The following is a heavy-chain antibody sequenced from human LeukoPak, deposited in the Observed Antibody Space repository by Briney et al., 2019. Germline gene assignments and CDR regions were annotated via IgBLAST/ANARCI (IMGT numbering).Heavy chain of an antibody. D-gene: IGHD2/OR15-2a*01. CDR1: GFTFTNYW. CDR2: INEDGSEK. V-gene: IGHV3-7*01. CDR3: ARNSYNSSSS. J-gene: IGHJ5*02. Sequence: GGSLRLSCAASGFTFTNYWMIWVGQAPGKGLEWVANINEDGSEKYCVGSVEGRFTIFIDNAKHSVFLQMNSLRADDTAMYYCARNSYNSSSSWGQGTLVTVSS.